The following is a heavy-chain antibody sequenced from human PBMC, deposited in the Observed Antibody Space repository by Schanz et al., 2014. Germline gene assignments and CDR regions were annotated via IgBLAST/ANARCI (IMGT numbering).Heavy chain of an antibody. Sequence: EVQLVESGGGLVQPGGSLRLSCSASGFTFTTYAMHWVRQAPGKGLEYVAGVSTNGGGKYHADSVKDRFIISRDNSKNTLYLQMSSLRAEDTAVYYCVKGFSSSWCYWGQGILVTVSS. CDR1: GFTFTTYA. V-gene: IGHV3-64D*06. CDR3: VKGFSSSWCY. J-gene: IGHJ4*02. CDR2: VSTNGGGK. D-gene: IGHD6-13*01.